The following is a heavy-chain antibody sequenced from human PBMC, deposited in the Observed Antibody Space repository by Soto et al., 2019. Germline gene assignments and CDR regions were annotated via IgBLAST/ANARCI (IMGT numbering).Heavy chain of an antibody. CDR2: ISYDGSNK. Sequence: QVQLVESGEGVVQPGRSLRLSCAASGFTFSHYGIHWVRQAPGKGLEWLAVISYDGSNKHYADSVKGRFTVSRDNSKNTLYLQMNSLRAEDTAVYFCARYSGTYQGPIDYWGQGTLVTVSS. D-gene: IGHD1-26*01. CDR3: ARYSGTYQGPIDY. J-gene: IGHJ4*02. V-gene: IGHV3-30*03. CDR1: GFTFSHYG.